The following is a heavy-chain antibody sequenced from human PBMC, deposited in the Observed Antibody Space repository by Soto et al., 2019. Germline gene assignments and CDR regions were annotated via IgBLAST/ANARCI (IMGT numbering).Heavy chain of an antibody. CDR2: ISGSGGST. Sequence: EVQLLESGGGLVQPGGSLRLSCAASGFTFSSYAMSWVRQDPGKGLEWVSAISGSGGSTYYADSVKGRFTISRDNSKNTLYLQMNSLRAEDTAVYYCAKSFMAGYYYYYGMDVWGQGTTVTVSS. CDR3: AKSFMAGYYYYYGMDV. D-gene: IGHD6-19*01. J-gene: IGHJ6*02. CDR1: GFTFSSYA. V-gene: IGHV3-23*01.